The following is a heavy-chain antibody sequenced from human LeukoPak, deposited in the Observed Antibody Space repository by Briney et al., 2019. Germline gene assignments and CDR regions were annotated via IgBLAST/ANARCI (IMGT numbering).Heavy chain of an antibody. J-gene: IGHJ3*01. CDR1: GFTFSSYA. CDR3: ARRYCSTCPTGHAFDL. V-gene: IGHV3-23*01. Sequence: GGSLRLSCAASGFTFSSYAMSWVRQAPGKGLEWVSAISGSGGSTYYTDSVKGRFTISRDNCKNTLYLQMNSLRAEDTAVYYCARRYCSTCPTGHAFDLWGQGTMVTVSS. CDR2: ISGSGGST. D-gene: IGHD2-2*01.